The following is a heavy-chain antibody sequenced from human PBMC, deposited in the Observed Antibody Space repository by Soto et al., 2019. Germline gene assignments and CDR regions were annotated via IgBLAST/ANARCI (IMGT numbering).Heavy chain of an antibody. CDR1: GFTFRSYA. CDR3: AKDTSSWGSSQGNDY. V-gene: IGHV3-23*01. Sequence: PGVSLRLSCTPSGFTFRSYAMSWVRHAPGEGQEWVPAIDSSGTTSYPDSVRGRFPSSRDNSKNTLYLQMTSLRAEDTAVYYCAKDTSSWGSSQGNDYWGQGPLVTVSS. J-gene: IGHJ4*02. CDR2: IDSSGTT. D-gene: IGHD2-2*01.